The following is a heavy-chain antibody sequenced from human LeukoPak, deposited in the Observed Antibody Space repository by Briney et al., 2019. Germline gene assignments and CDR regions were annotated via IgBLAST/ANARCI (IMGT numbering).Heavy chain of an antibody. D-gene: IGHD5-18*01. J-gene: IGHJ3*02. Sequence: PSQTLSLTCTVSGGSISSGDYYWSWIRQPPGKGLEWIGYIYYSGSTYYNPSLKSRVTISVDTSKSQFSLKLSSVTAADTAVYYCARASIQLWLGNAFDIWGQGTMVTVSS. V-gene: IGHV4-30-4*08. CDR2: IYYSGST. CDR3: ARASIQLWLGNAFDI. CDR1: GGSISSGDYY.